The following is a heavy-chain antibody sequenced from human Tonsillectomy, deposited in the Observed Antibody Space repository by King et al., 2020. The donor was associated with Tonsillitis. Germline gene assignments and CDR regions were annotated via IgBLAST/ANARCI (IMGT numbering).Heavy chain of an antibody. CDR3: AKDFAADGSEFDY. D-gene: IGHD3-10*01. CDR2: IICNSGSI. V-gene: IGHV3-9*01. CDR1: GFTFDDYA. Sequence: VQLVESGGGLVQPGRSLRLSCAASGFTFDDYAMHWVRQAPGKGLEWVSGIICNSGSIGYADSVKGRFTISRDNAKNSLYLQMNSLRAEDTALYYCAKDFAADGSEFDYWGQGTLVTVSS. J-gene: IGHJ4*02.